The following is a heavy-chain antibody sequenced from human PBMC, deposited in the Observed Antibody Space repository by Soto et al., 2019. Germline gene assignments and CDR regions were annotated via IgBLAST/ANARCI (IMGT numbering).Heavy chain of an antibody. CDR2: INAGNGNT. D-gene: IGHD3-22*01. CDR1: GYTFTIYS. J-gene: IGHJ4*02. CDR3: ARDGYYNDSSGYYYHFDY. Sequence: ASVKVSCKASGYTFTIYSMHWVRQAPGQRLEWMGWINAGNGNTKYSQKFQGRVTITRDTSASTAYMELSSLRSEDTAVYYCARDGYYNDSSGYYYHFDYWGQGTLVTVSS. V-gene: IGHV1-3*01.